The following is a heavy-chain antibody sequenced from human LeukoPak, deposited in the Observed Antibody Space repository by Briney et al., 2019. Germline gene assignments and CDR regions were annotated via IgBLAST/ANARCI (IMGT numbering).Heavy chain of an antibody. CDR3: ARALGGTGGALNFYYYYGMDV. Sequence: PSETLSLTCTVSGGSISSGGYYWSWIRQPPGKGLEWIGEINHSGSTNYDPSLKSRVTISVDTSKNQFSLKLSSMTAADTAVHYCARALGGTGGALNFYYYYGMDVWGQGTTVTVSS. CDR2: INHSGST. V-gene: IGHV4-39*07. CDR1: GGSISSGGYY. D-gene: IGHD1-14*01. J-gene: IGHJ6*02.